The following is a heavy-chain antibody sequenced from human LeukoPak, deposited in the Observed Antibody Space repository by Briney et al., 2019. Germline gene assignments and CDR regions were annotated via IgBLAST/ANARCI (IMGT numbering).Heavy chain of an antibody. CDR1: GYTFTSYY. D-gene: IGHD2-15*01. J-gene: IGHJ5*02. V-gene: IGHV1-46*01. CDR2: INPSGGST. Sequence: ASVKVSCKASGYTFTSYYMHWVRQAPGQGLEWMGIINPSGGSTSYAQKFQGRVTMTRDTSTSTVYMELSRLRSDDTAVYYCARVSRVVAAMPLGWFDPWGQGTLVTVSS. CDR3: ARVSRVVAAMPLGWFDP.